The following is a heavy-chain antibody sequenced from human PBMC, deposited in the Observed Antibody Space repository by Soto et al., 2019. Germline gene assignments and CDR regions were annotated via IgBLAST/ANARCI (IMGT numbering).Heavy chain of an antibody. J-gene: IGHJ6*02. Sequence: GGSLRLSCAASGFTFSSYAMSWVRQAPGKGLEWVSAISGSGGSTYYADSVKGRFTISRDNSKNTLYLQMNSLRAEDTAVYYCAKDYFGDYVVLGMDVWGQGTTVTVSS. CDR3: AKDYFGDYVVLGMDV. CDR2: ISGSGGST. CDR1: GFTFSSYA. V-gene: IGHV3-23*01. D-gene: IGHD4-17*01.